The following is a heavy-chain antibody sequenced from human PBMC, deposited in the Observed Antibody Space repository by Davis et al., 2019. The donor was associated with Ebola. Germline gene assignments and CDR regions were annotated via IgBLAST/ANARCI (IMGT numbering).Heavy chain of an antibody. CDR2: IYPGDSDT. J-gene: IGHJ3*02. V-gene: IGHV5-51*01. CDR3: ASLRRTITGMDDGFDI. CDR1: GYSFTSYW. Sequence: GESLKISCKASGYSFTSYWIAWVRQMPGKGLEWMGIIYPGDSDTRYSPSFQGQVTMSADKSIKAAFLQWSRLRASDTAIYYCASLRRTITGMDDGFDIWGQGTMVTVSS. D-gene: IGHD2-8*02.